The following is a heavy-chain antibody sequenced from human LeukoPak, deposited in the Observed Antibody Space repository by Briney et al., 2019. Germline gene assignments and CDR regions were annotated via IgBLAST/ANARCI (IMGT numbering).Heavy chain of an antibody. J-gene: IGHJ3*02. CDR1: GGSISRSSYY. Sequence: SETLSLTCTVSGGSISRSSYYWGWIRQPPGKGLEWIGSIFYTGNTYYDPSLKSRVPISVDTSTNQFSLKLSSVTAADTAVYYCARRDPGGAFDIWGQGTMVTVSS. D-gene: IGHD4-23*01. CDR2: IFYTGNT. V-gene: IGHV4-39*01. CDR3: ARRDPGGAFDI.